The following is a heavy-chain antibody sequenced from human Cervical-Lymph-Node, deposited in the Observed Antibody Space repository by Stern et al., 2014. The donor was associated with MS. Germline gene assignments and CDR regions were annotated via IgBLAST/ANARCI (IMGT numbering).Heavy chain of an antibody. D-gene: IGHD1-26*01. CDR2: ISLYNGNI. J-gene: IGHJ4*02. V-gene: IGHV1-18*01. Sequence: VQLVESGAEVKKLGASVKVSCKASGFTFSNYGLSWVRQAPGQGLEWMGWISLYNGNIDFAQKFQGRLTMTTDTSTSTVYMELRSLRSDDTAVYYCTRDRGIMGTTTGDYWGQGTLVSVSS. CDR1: GFTFSNYG. CDR3: TRDRGIMGTTTGDY.